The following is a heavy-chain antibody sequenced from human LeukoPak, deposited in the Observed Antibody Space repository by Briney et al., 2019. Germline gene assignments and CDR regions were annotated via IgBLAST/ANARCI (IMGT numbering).Heavy chain of an antibody. CDR3: ARGPYSGSYDYYFDY. CDR2: IIPIFGTA. CDR1: GDTFSSYA. Sequence: ASVKVSCKASGDTFSSYAISWVRQAPGQGLEWMGGIIPIFGTANYAQKFQGRVTITADESTSTAYMELSSLRSEDTAGYYCARGPYSGSYDYYFDYGGQGTLVTVSS. D-gene: IGHD1-26*01. J-gene: IGHJ4*02. V-gene: IGHV1-69*13.